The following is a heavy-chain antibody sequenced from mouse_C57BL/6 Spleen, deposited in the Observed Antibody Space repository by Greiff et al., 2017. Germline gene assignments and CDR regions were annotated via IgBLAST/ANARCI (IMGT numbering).Heavy chain of an antibody. Sequence: QVHVKQSGAELVKPGASVKISCKASGYAFSSYWMNWVKQRPGKGLEWIGQIYPGDGDTNYNGKFKGKATLTADKSSSTAYMQLSSLTSEDSAVYFCARSGYGYDKGDYWGQGTTRTVSS. V-gene: IGHV1-80*01. D-gene: IGHD2-2*01. CDR3: ARSGYGYDKGDY. J-gene: IGHJ2*01. CDR1: GYAFSSYW. CDR2: IYPGDGDT.